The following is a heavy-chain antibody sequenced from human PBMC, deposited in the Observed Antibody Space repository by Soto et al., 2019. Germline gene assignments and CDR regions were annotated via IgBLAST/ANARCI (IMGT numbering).Heavy chain of an antibody. CDR2: IIPIFGTA. J-gene: IGHJ4*02. Sequence: SVKVSCKASGGTFSSYAISWVRQAPGQGLEWMGGIIPIFGTANYAQKFQGRVTITADESTSTAYMELSSLRSEDTAVYYCARDLGVATTTTSTPTDDYWGQGTLVTVSS. D-gene: IGHD5-12*01. V-gene: IGHV1-69*13. CDR3: ARDLGVATTTTSTPTDDY. CDR1: GGTFSSYA.